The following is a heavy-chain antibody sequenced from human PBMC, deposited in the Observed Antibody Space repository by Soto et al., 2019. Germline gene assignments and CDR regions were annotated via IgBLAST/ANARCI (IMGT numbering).Heavy chain of an antibody. V-gene: IGHV3-23*01. J-gene: IGHJ4*02. D-gene: IGHD2-2*01. CDR3: AKALIRAVSGVDY. CDR2: ISGSGGTT. Sequence: GGSLRLSCAASGFTFSNYAMSWVRQTPGKGLEWVSSISGSGGTTYYADSVKGRFTISRDNSKNMLFLEINSLRAEDTALYYCAKALIRAVSGVDYWGQGTLVTVSS. CDR1: GFTFSNYA.